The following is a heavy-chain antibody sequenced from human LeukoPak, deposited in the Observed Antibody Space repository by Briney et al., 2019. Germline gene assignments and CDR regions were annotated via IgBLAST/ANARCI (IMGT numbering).Heavy chain of an antibody. D-gene: IGHD4-17*01. J-gene: IGHJ4*02. CDR2: ISSSSSYI. CDR1: GFTFSSYS. V-gene: IGHV3-21*01. Sequence: PGGSLRLSCAASGFTFSSYSMNWVRQAPGKGLEWVSSISSSSSYIYYADSVKGRFTISRDNAKNSLYLQMNSLRAEDTAVYYCARDQSVKVTTPRPTSDYWGQGTLVTASS. CDR3: ARDQSVKVTTPRPTSDY.